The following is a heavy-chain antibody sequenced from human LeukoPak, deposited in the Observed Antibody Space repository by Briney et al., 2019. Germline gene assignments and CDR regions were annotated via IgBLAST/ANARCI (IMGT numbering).Heavy chain of an antibody. CDR1: GYTFTSYD. D-gene: IGHD3-9*01. CDR3: ARGHRLSLAIYFDWLLLPFDY. V-gene: IGHV1-8*01. J-gene: IGHJ4*02. Sequence: ASGKVSCKASGYTFTSYDINWVRQATGQGLEWMGGMNPNSGNTGYAQKFQGRATMTGNTSISTAYMELSSLRSEDTAVYYCARGHRLSLAIYFDWLLLPFDYWGQGTLVTVSS. CDR2: MNPNSGNT.